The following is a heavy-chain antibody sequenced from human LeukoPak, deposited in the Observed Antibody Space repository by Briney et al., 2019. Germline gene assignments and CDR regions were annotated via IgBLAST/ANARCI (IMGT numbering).Heavy chain of an antibody. CDR1: GVSFSGYY. Sequence: SETLSLTCAVCGVSFSGYYWSWIRQPPGKGLEWMGEINHSGSTNYNPSLKRRVTISIDAYEHQFSLTLGSVRPADTGVFYCADLYYDFDSLLYLFDYGGQGTLVTVSS. CDR3: ADLYYDFDSLLYLFDY. D-gene: IGHD3-3*01. V-gene: IGHV4-34*01. J-gene: IGHJ4*02. CDR2: INHSGST.